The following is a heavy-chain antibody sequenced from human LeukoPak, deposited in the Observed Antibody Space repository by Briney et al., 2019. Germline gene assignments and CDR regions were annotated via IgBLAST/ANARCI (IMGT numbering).Heavy chain of an antibody. Sequence: ASVKVSCKASGGTFSSYAISWVRQAPGQGLEWMGIINPSGGSTSYAQKFQGRVTMTRDTSTSTVYMELSSLRSEDTAVYYCARDLPLGIAAAGTLPDYWGQGTLVTVSS. D-gene: IGHD6-13*01. J-gene: IGHJ4*02. V-gene: IGHV1-46*01. CDR1: GGTFSSYA. CDR2: INPSGGST. CDR3: ARDLPLGIAAAGTLPDY.